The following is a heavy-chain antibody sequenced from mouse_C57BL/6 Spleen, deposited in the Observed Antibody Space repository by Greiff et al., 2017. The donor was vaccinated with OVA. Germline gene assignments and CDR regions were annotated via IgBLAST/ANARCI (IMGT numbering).Heavy chain of an antibody. CDR3: AREIQSTGTRGLFDY. V-gene: IGHV1-69*01. CDR1: GYTFTSYW. D-gene: IGHD4-1*02. Sequence: QVQLQQPGAELVMPGASVKLSCKASGYTFTSYWMHWVKQRPGQGLEWIGEIDPSDSYTNYNQKLKGKSTLTVDKSSSTAYMQLSSLTSEDSAVYYCAREIQSTGTRGLFDYWGQGTTLTVSS. J-gene: IGHJ2*01. CDR2: IDPSDSYT.